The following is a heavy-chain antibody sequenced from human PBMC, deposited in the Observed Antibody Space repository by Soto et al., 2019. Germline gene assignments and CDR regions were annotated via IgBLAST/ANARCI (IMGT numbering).Heavy chain of an antibody. CDR3: ASSSIAAAGAVDY. Sequence: QVQLVQSGDEVKQPGASVKVSCKASGSTITAYGISWVRQAPGQGLEWMAWISSHNGNTYYAQNLQGRVTMTTDTSTSTAYMELRSLRSDDTAVYYCASSSIAAAGAVDYWGQGALVTVSS. J-gene: IGHJ4*02. V-gene: IGHV1-18*01. CDR2: ISSHNGNT. D-gene: IGHD6-13*01. CDR1: GSTITAYG.